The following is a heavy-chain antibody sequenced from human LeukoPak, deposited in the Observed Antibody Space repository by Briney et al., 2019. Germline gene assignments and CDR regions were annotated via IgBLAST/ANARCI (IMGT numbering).Heavy chain of an antibody. D-gene: IGHD4-23*01. J-gene: IGHJ2*01. V-gene: IGHV1-69*13. Sequence: SVKVSCKASGYTFTSYAISWVRQAPGQGLEWMGGIIPIFGTANYAQKFQGRVTITADESTSTAYMELSSLRSEDTAVYYCARDVVGGNSRYFDLWGRGTLVTVSS. CDR3: ARDVVGGNSRYFDL. CDR1: GYTFTSYA. CDR2: IIPIFGTA.